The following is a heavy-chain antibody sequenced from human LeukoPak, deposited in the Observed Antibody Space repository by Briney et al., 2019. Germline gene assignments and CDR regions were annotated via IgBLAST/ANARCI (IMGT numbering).Heavy chain of an antibody. Sequence: LETLSLTCTVSGGSISNYYWSWIRQPPGKGLEWLGNIYYSGSTNYNPSLKSRVTISVDTSKNQFSLKLSSVTAADTAVYYCASTLTGNFVFDYWGQGTLVTVSS. CDR1: GGSISNYY. D-gene: IGHD1-20*01. J-gene: IGHJ4*02. CDR3: ASTLTGNFVFDY. V-gene: IGHV4-59*01. CDR2: IYYSGST.